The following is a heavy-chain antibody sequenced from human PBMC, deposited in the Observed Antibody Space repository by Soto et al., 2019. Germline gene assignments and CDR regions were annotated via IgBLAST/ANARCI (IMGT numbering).Heavy chain of an antibody. CDR3: ARGLRYSGMDV. V-gene: IGHV4-34*01. CDR2: IDYSGST. J-gene: IGHJ6*02. CDR1: RGSFNAYS. Sequence: PSETLSLTCAAHRGSFNAYSWTWIRQPPGKGLEWIGEIDYSGSTTYNPSLKSRIIMSVDTSKNQFSLNVRSMSAADTAVYYCARGLRYSGMDVWGQGTTVTVSS.